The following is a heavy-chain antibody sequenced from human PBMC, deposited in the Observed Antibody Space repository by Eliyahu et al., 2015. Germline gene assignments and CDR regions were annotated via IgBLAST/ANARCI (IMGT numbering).Heavy chain of an antibody. Sequence: QVQLQESGPGLVKPSETLSLPXTXXXGXISSYYWSWIRHPPGKGLEWIGYIYYSGSTNYNPSLKSRVTISVDTSKNQFSLKLSSVTAADTAVYYCARDVTGTSWFDPWGQGTLVTVSS. V-gene: IGHV4-59*01. D-gene: IGHD1-7*01. CDR3: ARDVTGTSWFDP. CDR2: IYYSGST. J-gene: IGHJ5*02. CDR1: XGXISSYY.